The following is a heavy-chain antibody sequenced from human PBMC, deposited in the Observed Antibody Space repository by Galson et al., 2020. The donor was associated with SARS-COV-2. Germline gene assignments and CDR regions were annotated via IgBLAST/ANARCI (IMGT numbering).Heavy chain of an antibody. CDR2: IYSDGRK. V-gene: IGHV4-39*07. J-gene: IGHJ6*02. CDR1: GVSVSSITDY. Sequence: ASETLSLTCTVSGVSVSSITDYWAWIRQPPGKGLEWIETIYSDGRKFYNSSIKSRVTTSLDMSKNQFSLELRSVTAADTAVYYCARGHKIEEGCVTAYYYGIDVWGQGTTFTVFS. D-gene: IGHD2-21*01. CDR3: ARGHKIEEGCVTAYYYGIDV.